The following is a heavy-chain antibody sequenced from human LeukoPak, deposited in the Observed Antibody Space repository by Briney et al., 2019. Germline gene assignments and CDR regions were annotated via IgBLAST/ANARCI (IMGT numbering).Heavy chain of an antibody. V-gene: IGHV3-30*04. CDR2: ISYDGSNK. CDR3: AKDHRRRYCSSTSCPDAFDI. CDR1: GFTFSSCA. D-gene: IGHD2-2*01. Sequence: GGSLRLSCAASGFTFSSCAMHWVRQAPGKGLEWVAVISYDGSNKYYADSVKGRFTISRDNSKNTLYLQMNSLRAEDTAVYYCAKDHRRRYCSSTSCPDAFDIWGQGTMVTVSS. J-gene: IGHJ3*02.